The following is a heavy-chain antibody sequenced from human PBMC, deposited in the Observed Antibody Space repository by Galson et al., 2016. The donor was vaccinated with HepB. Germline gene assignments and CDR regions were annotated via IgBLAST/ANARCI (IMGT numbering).Heavy chain of an antibody. Sequence: SLRLSCAASGFTFNSYGMTWVRQAPGTGLEWVSVISGSGSGTYSADSVKGRFSISRDNSKDTVYLEMNSLRPEDTAVYYCAAYDNPLLWFDPGTPNWFDPWGQGTLVTVSS. D-gene: IGHD3-10*01. CDR2: ISGSGSGT. CDR3: AAYDNPLLWFDPGTPNWFDP. CDR1: GFTFNSYG. V-gene: IGHV3-23*01. J-gene: IGHJ5*02.